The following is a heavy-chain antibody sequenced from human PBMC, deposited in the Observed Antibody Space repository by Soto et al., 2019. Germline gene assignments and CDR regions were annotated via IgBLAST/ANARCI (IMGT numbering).Heavy chain of an antibody. Sequence: QVQLVESGGGVVQPGRSLRLSCAASGFTFSSYGIHWVRQAPGKGLEWVAVIWYDGSNKYYADSVKGRFTISRDNSKNTLYLQMNSLRAEDTAVYYCARVGQWLVRVDYYYGMDVWGQGTTVTVSS. J-gene: IGHJ6*02. CDR1: GFTFSSYG. CDR2: IWYDGSNK. V-gene: IGHV3-33*01. CDR3: ARVGQWLVRVDYYYGMDV. D-gene: IGHD6-19*01.